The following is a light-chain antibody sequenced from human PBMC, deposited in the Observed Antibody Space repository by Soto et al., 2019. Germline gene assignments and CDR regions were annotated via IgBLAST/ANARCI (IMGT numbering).Light chain of an antibody. J-gene: IGLJ1*01. CDR3: SSYTSSSSYV. CDR1: SSDVGGYNY. V-gene: IGLV2-14*01. Sequence: QSALTQPASVSGSPGQSITISCTGTSSDVGGYNYVSWYQQHPGKAPKLMNYDVSNRPSGVSNRFSGSKSGNTASLTISGLQAEVEADYSRSSYTSSSSYVFGSGTKLTVL. CDR2: DVS.